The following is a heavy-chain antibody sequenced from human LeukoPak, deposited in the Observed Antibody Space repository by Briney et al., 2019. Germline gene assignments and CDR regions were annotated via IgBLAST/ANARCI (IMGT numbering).Heavy chain of an antibody. V-gene: IGHV1-24*01. J-gene: IGHJ4*02. CDR1: GYTLTELS. D-gene: IGHD4-11*01. CDR2: FDPEDGET. CDR3: ATDLNDYSNYEY. Sequence: ASVKVSCKVSGYTLTELSMHWVRQAPGKGLEWMGGFDPEDGETIYAQKFQGRVTMTEDTSTDTAYMELSSLRSEDTAVYYCATDLNDYSNYEYWGQGTLVTVSS.